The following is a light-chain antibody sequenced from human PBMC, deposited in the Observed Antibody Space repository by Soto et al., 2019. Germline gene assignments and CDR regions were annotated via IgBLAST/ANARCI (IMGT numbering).Light chain of an antibody. J-gene: IGKJ1*01. V-gene: IGKV1-5*03. Sequence: DIQMTQSPSTLSASVGDRVTVTCRASQYISSWLAWYQQKPGKAPKLLIYKASTLESGVPSRFSGSGSGTEFTLTISSLQPDDVATYYCQQYDTYPTFGQGTKVEIK. CDR3: QQYDTYPT. CDR1: QYISSW. CDR2: KAS.